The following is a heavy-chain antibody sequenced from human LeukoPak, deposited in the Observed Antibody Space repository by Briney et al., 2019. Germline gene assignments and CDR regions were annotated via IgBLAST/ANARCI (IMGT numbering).Heavy chain of an antibody. CDR3: ARVSGPGMNEYFHL. J-gene: IGHJ1*01. D-gene: IGHD3-10*01. CDR1: GFTFSGAW. V-gene: IGHV3-74*03. Sequence: GGSLRLSCAASGFTFSGAWMHWVRQAPGKGLVWASRINNDGTTTMYADSVKGRLTLSRDNAKNTLYLQMNSLRAEDTAVYYCARVSGPGMNEYFHLWGQGTLATVSS. CDR2: INNDGTTT.